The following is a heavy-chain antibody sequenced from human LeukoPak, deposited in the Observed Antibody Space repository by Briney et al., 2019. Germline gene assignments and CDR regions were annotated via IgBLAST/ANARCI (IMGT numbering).Heavy chain of an antibody. CDR3: AKARGFCSGGSCYNPFDP. V-gene: IGHV3-23*01. J-gene: IGHJ5*02. CDR1: RFTFSDHY. D-gene: IGHD2-15*01. Sequence: GGSLRLSCAASRFTFSDHYMDWVRQAPGKGLEWVSGISGSGGSTYYADSVKGRFTISRDNSKNTLYVQMNSLRAEDTAVYYCAKARGFCSGGSCYNPFDPWGQGTLVTVSS. CDR2: ISGSGGST.